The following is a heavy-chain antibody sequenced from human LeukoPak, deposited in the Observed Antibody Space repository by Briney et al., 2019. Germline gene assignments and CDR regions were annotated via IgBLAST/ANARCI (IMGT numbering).Heavy chain of an antibody. CDR1: GYTFTGYY. D-gene: IGHD3-3*01. CDR2: INPNSGGT. Sequence: ASVKVSCKASGYTFTGYYMHWVRQAPGQGLEWMGWINPNSGGTNYAQKFQGRVTMTRDTSISTAYMELSSLRSEDTAVYYCARDLRLRFLEWLSPNDAFDIWGQGTMVTVSS. CDR3: ARDLRLRFLEWLSPNDAFDI. J-gene: IGHJ3*02. V-gene: IGHV1-2*02.